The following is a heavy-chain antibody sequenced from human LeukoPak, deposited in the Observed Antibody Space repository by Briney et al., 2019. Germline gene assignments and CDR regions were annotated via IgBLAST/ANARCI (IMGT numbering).Heavy chain of an antibody. CDR1: GYTFTSYG. CDR2: ISAYNGNT. J-gene: IGHJ4*02. Sequence: GASVKVSCKASGYTFTSYGISWVRQAPGQGLEWMGWISAYNGNTNYAQKLQGRVTMTTDTSTSTAYMELRSLRSDDTAVYYCARDLYNWNYKAFDYWGQGTLVTVSS. V-gene: IGHV1-18*01. CDR3: ARDLYNWNYKAFDY. D-gene: IGHD1-7*01.